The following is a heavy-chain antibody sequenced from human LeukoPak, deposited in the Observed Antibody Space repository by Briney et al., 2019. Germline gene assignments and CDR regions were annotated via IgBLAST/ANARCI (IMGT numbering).Heavy chain of an antibody. D-gene: IGHD1/OR15-1a*01. CDR3: PTWNSDWEFAY. Sequence: PGGSLRLSCAASGFTFSGSWMTWVRQAPGKGLEWVAHIKEDGSDKYYVDSVTGRFTISRDNTKNSLYLQMSSLRAEDTAVYYCPTWNSDWEFAYWGQGTLVSVSS. CDR1: GFTFSGSW. J-gene: IGHJ4*02. CDR2: IKEDGSDK. V-gene: IGHV3-7*05.